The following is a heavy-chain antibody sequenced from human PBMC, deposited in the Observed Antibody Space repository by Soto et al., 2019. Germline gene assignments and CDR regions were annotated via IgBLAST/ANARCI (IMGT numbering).Heavy chain of an antibody. CDR1: GFTFSSYG. D-gene: IGHD4-17*01. J-gene: IGHJ4*02. CDR2: ISYDGSNK. CDR3: AKDQDYGDYGGYFDY. Sequence: QVQLVESGGGVVQPGRSLRLSCAASGFTFSSYGMHWARQAPGKGLEWVAVISYDGSNKYYADSVKGRFTISRDNSKNTLYLQMISLRAEDTAVYYCAKDQDYGDYGGYFDYWGQGTLVTVSS. V-gene: IGHV3-30*18.